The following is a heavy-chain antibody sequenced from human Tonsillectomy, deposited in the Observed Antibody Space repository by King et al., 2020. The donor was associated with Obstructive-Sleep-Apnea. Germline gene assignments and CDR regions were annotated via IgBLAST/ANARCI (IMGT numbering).Heavy chain of an antibody. V-gene: IGHV3-64D*06. CDR1: GFTFSNLA. D-gene: IGHD3-3*01. CDR2: ISSNGGVT. CDR3: VKGASGITIFGVVDY. Sequence: VQLVESGGGLVQPGGSLRLSCSASGFTFSNLAMPWVRQAPGKGLEYVLAISSNGGVTYYADSVKGRFTISRDNSKNTLYLQMSSLRAEETAVYYCVKGASGITIFGVVDYWGQGTLVTVSS. J-gene: IGHJ4*02.